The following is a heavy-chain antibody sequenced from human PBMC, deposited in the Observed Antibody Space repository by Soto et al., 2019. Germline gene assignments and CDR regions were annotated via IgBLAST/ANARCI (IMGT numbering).Heavy chain of an antibody. Sequence: GASVKVSCKASGYIFTAYSMHWVRQAPGQGLEWVGWVNPNSGDTIYAQKFQGRVTLTGDTSISTAYMELYSLTSDDASVYYCARGSSAVISLDYWGQGTLVTVSS. V-gene: IGHV1-2*02. J-gene: IGHJ4*02. CDR1: GYIFTAYS. CDR2: VNPNSGDT. CDR3: ARGSSAVISLDY. D-gene: IGHD6-19*01.